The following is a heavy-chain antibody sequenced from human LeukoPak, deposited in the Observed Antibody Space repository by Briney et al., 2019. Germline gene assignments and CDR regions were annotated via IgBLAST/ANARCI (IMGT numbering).Heavy chain of an antibody. J-gene: IGHJ4*02. CDR1: GFTFSSNS. CDR3: ARLPAYCSSTSCYYDY. V-gene: IGHV3-48*04. D-gene: IGHD2-2*01. CDR2: ISSASGSI. Sequence: GGSLRLSCAASGFTFSSNSMNWVRQAPGKGLEWVSYISSASGSIYYADSVKGRFTISRDNAKNSLFLQMNSLRAEDTAVYYCARLPAYCSSTSCYYDYWGQGTLVTVSS.